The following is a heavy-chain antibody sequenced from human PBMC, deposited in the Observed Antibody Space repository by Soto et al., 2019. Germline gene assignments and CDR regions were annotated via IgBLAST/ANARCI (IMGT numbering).Heavy chain of an antibody. Sequence: QVQLQESGPGLVKPSETLSLTCTVSGGSISSYYWSWIRQPPGKGLEWIGYIYYSGSTNYNPSLKRRVTXXVXTXXNQYSLKLSSVTAADTAIYYCARVNSGYQAYYFDYWGQGSLVTVSS. CDR1: GGSISSYY. D-gene: IGHD3-22*01. CDR3: ARVNSGYQAYYFDY. J-gene: IGHJ4*02. V-gene: IGHV4-59*01. CDR2: IYYSGST.